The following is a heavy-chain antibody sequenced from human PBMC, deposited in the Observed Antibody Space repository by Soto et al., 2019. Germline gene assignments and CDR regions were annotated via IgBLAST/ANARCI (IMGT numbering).Heavy chain of an antibody. D-gene: IGHD6-19*01. Sequence: SETLSLTCAVNGGSFSGYSWTWIRQAPGKGLDWIGEINYTGTTNYSPSLKSRVALSVDTSKNQFSLELRSVSAADTAVYYCAREGGSGWYYYDYWGHGTLVTVSS. CDR1: GGSFSGYS. CDR3: AREGGSGWYYYDY. CDR2: INYTGTT. V-gene: IGHV4-34*01. J-gene: IGHJ4*01.